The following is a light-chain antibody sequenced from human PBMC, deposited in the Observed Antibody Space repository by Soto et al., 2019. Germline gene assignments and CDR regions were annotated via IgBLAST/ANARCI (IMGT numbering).Light chain of an antibody. CDR2: LEGSGSY. CDR1: SGHSSYI. CDR3: ETWDSNTYV. V-gene: IGLV4-60*02. J-gene: IGLJ1*01. Sequence: QSVLTQSSSASASLGSSVSLTCTLSSGHSSYIIAWHQQQPGKAPRYLMKLEGSGSYNKGSGVPDRFSGSSSGADRYLTISNLQFEDEADYYCETWDSNTYVFGTGTKHTVL.